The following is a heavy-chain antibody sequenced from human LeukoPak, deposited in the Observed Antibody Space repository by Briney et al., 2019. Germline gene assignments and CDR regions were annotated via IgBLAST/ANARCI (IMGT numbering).Heavy chain of an antibody. Sequence: GGSLRLSCAASGFSFNDYPISWIRQAPGKGLEWLSYITSSGTTTYYADSMMGRFTISRDNAKNSLYLQMNSLRAEDTAVYYCAMGLSAAILGGFDYWGQGTLVTVSS. D-gene: IGHD2-2*01. V-gene: IGHV3-11*01. CDR2: ITSSGTTT. J-gene: IGHJ4*02. CDR3: AMGLSAAILGGFDY. CDR1: GFSFNDYP.